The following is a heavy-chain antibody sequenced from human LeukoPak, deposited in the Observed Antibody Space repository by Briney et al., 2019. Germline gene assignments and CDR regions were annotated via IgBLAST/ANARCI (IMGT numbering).Heavy chain of an antibody. J-gene: IGHJ3*02. Sequence: GSSVKVSCKASGGTFSSYAISWVRQAPGQGLEWMGGIIPIFGTANYAQKFQGRVTITADESTSTAHMELSSLRSEDTAVYYCARALGTAMVTAAFDIWGQGTMVTVSS. CDR2: IIPIFGTA. V-gene: IGHV1-69*01. D-gene: IGHD5-18*01. CDR3: ARALGTAMVTAAFDI. CDR1: GGTFSSYA.